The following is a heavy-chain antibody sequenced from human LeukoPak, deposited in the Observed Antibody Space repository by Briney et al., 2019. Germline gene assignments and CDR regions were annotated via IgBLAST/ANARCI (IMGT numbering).Heavy chain of an antibody. CDR2: ITGSSSYI. CDR1: GFTFSTYY. V-gene: IGHV3-21*01. J-gene: IGHJ3*02. CDR3: ARVCRDSSGYGAFDI. Sequence: GGSLRLSCAASGFTFSTYYMNWVRQAPGKGLEWVSFITGSSSYIYYTDSVKGRFTISRDNAKNSLFLQMNSLRDEDTAVYYCARVCRDSSGYGAFDIWGQGTMVTVSS. D-gene: IGHD3-22*01.